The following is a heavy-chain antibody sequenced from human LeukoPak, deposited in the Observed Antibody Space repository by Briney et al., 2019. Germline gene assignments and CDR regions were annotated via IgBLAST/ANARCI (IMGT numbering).Heavy chain of an antibody. CDR2: ISSSSSYI. CDR1: GFTFSNYS. Sequence: GGSLRLSCAASGFTFSNYSMAWVRQAPGKGLEWVSFISSSSSYIYYADSVKGRFTISRDNARNSMYLQMNSLRAEDTAVYYCTRDPGRCTSTSCYPDYWGQGTLVTVSS. V-gene: IGHV3-21*01. CDR3: TRDPGRCTSTSCYPDY. D-gene: IGHD2-2*01. J-gene: IGHJ4*02.